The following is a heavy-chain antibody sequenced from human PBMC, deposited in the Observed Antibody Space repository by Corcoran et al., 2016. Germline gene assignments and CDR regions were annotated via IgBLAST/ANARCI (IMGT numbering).Heavy chain of an antibody. D-gene: IGHD3-22*01. J-gene: IGHJ4*02. CDR2: IKSKTDGGTT. CDR3: ATGSDDYDSSGAQSLFDD. CDR1: GFTFSNAW. V-gene: IGHV3-15*01. Sequence: EVQLVESGGGLVKPGGSLRLSCAASGFTFSNAWMSWVRQAPGKGLEWVGRIKSKTDGGTTDYAAPVKGIFTISRDDSKNTLYLQMNSLKPYDTDGDYGATGSDDYDSSGAQSLFDDWGQGTLVTVSS.